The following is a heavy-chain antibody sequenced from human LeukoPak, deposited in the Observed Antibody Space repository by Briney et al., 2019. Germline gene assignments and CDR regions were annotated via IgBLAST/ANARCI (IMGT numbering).Heavy chain of an antibody. D-gene: IGHD3-3*01. CDR3: ARFAFGFAIDY. Sequence: SETLSLTCAVYGGSFSGYYWSWIRQPPGKGLEWIGEINHSGSTNYNPSLKSRVTISEDTSKNQFSLKLSSVTAADTAVYYCARFAFGFAIDYWGQGTLVTVSS. J-gene: IGHJ4*02. CDR2: INHSGST. V-gene: IGHV4-34*01. CDR1: GGSFSGYY.